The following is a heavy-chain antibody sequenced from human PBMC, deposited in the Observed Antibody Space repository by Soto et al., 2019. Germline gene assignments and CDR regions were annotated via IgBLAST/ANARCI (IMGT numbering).Heavy chain of an antibody. D-gene: IGHD5-12*01. Sequence: PGGSLRLSCAASGFTFSSYAMHWVRQAPGKGLEWVAVISYDGSNKYYADSVKGRFTISRDNSKNTLYLQMNSLRAEDTAVYYCARDLNIVATNDAFDIWGQGTMVTVSS. CDR3: ARDLNIVATNDAFDI. V-gene: IGHV3-30-3*01. J-gene: IGHJ3*02. CDR1: GFTFSSYA. CDR2: ISYDGSNK.